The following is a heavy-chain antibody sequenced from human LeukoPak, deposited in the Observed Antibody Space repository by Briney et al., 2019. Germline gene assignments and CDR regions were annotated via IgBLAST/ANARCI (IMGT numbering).Heavy chain of an antibody. D-gene: IGHD2-15*01. CDR3: ARVSVVIDAFDI. Sequence: SETLSLTCAVYGGSFSGYYWSWIRQPPGKGLEWIGEINHSGSTNYNPSLKSRVTISVDTSKNQFSLKLSSVTAADTAVYYCARVSVVIDAFDIWGQGTMVTVSS. CDR1: GGSFSGYY. CDR2: INHSGST. V-gene: IGHV4-34*01. J-gene: IGHJ3*02.